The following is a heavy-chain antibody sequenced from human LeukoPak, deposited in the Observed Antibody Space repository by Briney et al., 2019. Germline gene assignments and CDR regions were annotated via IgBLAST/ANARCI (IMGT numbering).Heavy chain of an antibody. CDR2: ISPYNGYT. Sequence: GASVKVSCKASACTFSNYGVSWVRQAPGQGLEWMGWISPYNGYTNYAQKVQGRVTMTTDTSTSTAYMELRSLRSDDTAVYYCARVGGPYNYGYYYAMDVWGQGTTVTVSS. CDR1: ACTFSNYG. D-gene: IGHD3-10*01. J-gene: IGHJ6*02. V-gene: IGHV1-18*01. CDR3: ARVGGPYNYGYYYAMDV.